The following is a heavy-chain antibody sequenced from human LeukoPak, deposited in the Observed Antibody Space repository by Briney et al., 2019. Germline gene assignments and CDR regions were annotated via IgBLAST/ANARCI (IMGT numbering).Heavy chain of an antibody. CDR1: GFIVSSNY. Sequence: PGGSLRLSCAASGFIVSSNYMSWVRQAPGKGLEWVSVIYSGGSTYYADSVKGRFTISRDNSKNTLYLQMNSLRAEDTAVYYCARWGRGNWFDPWGQGTLVTVSS. J-gene: IGHJ5*02. CDR3: ARWGRGNWFDP. D-gene: IGHD3-16*01. V-gene: IGHV3-53*01. CDR2: IYSGGST.